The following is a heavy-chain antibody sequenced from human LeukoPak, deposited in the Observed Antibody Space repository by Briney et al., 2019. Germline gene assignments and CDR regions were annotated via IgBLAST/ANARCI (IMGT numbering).Heavy chain of an antibody. V-gene: IGHV3-33*01. CDR2: IWYDETNK. D-gene: IGHD3-3*01. CDR1: GFTFSSYG. Sequence: GGSLRLSCAASGFTFSSYGMHWVRQAPGKGLEWVAVIWYDETNKNYADSVKGRFTIPRDNSKNTLFLQMNSLRAEDTAVYYCGISYTEWLSSLDYWGQGTLVTVSS. J-gene: IGHJ4*02. CDR3: GISYTEWLSSLDY.